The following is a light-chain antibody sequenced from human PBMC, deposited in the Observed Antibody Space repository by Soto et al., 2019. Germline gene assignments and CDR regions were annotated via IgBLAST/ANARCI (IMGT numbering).Light chain of an antibody. J-gene: IGKJ1*01. CDR2: QAS. CDR1: QSLNIW. CDR3: QQYNGYWT. V-gene: IGKV1-5*03. Sequence: DTQRTQSPSTLAASVGDRVTITCRASQSLNIWLAWYQQKPGRAPQLLIYQASTLAGGVPSRFSGSGSGSEFTLTISSLQPDDFATYYCQQYNGYWTFGQGTKGDIK.